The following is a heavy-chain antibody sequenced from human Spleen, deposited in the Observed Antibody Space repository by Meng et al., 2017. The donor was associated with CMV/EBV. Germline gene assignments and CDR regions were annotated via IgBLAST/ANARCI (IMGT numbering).Heavy chain of an antibody. CDR1: GYTFTAYD. CDR2: MNPNSGST. CDR3: ARIVAAQYWFDP. V-gene: IGHV1-8*03. Sequence: WKASGYTFTAYDITWVRQATGQGLEWMGWMNPNSGSTGYAQKFQGRVTFTRNTSIRTAYMELSSLTSEDTAVYYCARIVAAQYWFDPWGQGTLVTVSS. D-gene: IGHD2-15*01. J-gene: IGHJ5*02.